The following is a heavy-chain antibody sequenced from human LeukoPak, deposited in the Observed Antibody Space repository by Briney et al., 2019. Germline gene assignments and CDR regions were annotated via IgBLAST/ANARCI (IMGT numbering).Heavy chain of an antibody. Sequence: GGSLRLSCAASGFTVSSTYMNWVRQAPGKGLEWVSVIYSGGTTFYADSVKGRFTISRDNSKNTLYLQMNSLRAEDTAVYYCARLHYDVLTGPFDYWGQGTLVTVSS. CDR2: IYSGGTT. V-gene: IGHV3-53*01. J-gene: IGHJ4*02. D-gene: IGHD3-9*01. CDR1: GFTVSSTY. CDR3: ARLHYDVLTGPFDY.